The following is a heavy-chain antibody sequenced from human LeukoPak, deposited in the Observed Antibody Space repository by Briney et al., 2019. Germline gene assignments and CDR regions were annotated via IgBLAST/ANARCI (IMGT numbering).Heavy chain of an antibody. D-gene: IGHD3-10*01. Sequence: ASVKVSCKASGGTFSSYAISWVRQAPGQGLEWMGGIIPIFGTANYAQKFQGRVTITADESTSTAYMELSSLRSEDTAVYYCAMSGSYYNIGGDYWGQGTLVTVSS. CDR1: GGTFSSYA. CDR2: IIPIFGTA. CDR3: AMSGSYYNIGGDY. V-gene: IGHV1-69*13. J-gene: IGHJ4*02.